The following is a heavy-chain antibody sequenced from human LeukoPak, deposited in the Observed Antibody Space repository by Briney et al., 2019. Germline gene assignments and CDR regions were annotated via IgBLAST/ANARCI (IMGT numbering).Heavy chain of an antibody. CDR3: ARGDVAYGDYYWFDP. J-gene: IGHJ5*02. CDR1: GGTFSSYA. CDR2: IIPIFGTA. V-gene: IGHV1-69*06. Sequence: SVKVSCKASGGTFSSYAISWVRQAPGQGLEWMGGIIPIFGTANYAQKFQGRVTITADKSTSTAYMELSSLRSEDTAVYYCARGDVAYGDYYWFDPWGQGTLVTVSS. D-gene: IGHD4-17*01.